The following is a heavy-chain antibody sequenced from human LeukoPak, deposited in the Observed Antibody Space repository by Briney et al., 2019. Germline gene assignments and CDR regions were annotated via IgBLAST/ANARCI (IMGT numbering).Heavy chain of an antibody. V-gene: IGHV3-49*04. D-gene: IGHD2-15*01. J-gene: IGHJ4*02. CDR3: NRWQISGVSYSNV. CDR1: GFSLIDYG. Sequence: QAGGSLRLSCSASGFSLIDYGINSVRQAPGKGLEWVGFIRSKTSGRTQYGPSVKGRVIISRDESKNIAYLEMDSLKTEDTAVYYCNRWQISGVSYSNVWGPGPLVTVSS. CDR2: IRSKTSGRT.